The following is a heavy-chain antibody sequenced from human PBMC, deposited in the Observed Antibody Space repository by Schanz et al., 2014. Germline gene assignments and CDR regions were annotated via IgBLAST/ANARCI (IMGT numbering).Heavy chain of an antibody. J-gene: IGHJ6*02. CDR3: ARDRGHGDLPGDI. Sequence: EVQLVESGGGLVQPGGSLRLSCAASGFTLSNSDMHWVRQGTGKGLEWVSTIGYLGDTYYPDSVKGRFTVSRDNSKNTLYLQMNSLRAEDTAVFYCARDRGHGDLPGDIWGQGTTVTVSS. CDR2: IGYLGDT. V-gene: IGHV3-13*01. CDR1: GFTLSNSD. D-gene: IGHD4-17*01.